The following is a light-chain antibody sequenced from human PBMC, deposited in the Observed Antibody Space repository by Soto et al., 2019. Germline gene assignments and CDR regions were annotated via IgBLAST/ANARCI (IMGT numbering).Light chain of an antibody. CDR2: DVS. Sequence: QSVLTQPASVSGSPGQSIAISCTGASSDVDAYDYVSWYQQHPGKAPKLMIYDVSSRPSGVSDRFSGSKSGNTASLTISGLQAEDEADYYCSPYTTSLTYVFGTGTKVTVL. CDR1: SSDVDAYDY. V-gene: IGLV2-14*03. CDR3: SPYTTSLTYV. J-gene: IGLJ1*01.